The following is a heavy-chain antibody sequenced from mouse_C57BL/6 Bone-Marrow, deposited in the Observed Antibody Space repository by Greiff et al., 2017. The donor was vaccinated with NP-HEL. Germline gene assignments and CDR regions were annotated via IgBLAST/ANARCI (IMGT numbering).Heavy chain of an antibody. J-gene: IGHJ2*01. Sequence: QVQLKQSGAELARPGASVKLSCKASGYTFTSYGISWVKQRTGQGLEWIGEIYPRSGNTYYNEKFKGKATLTADKSSSTAYMELRSLTSEDSAVYFCAREGTLYYGKGYWGQGTTLTVSS. CDR3: AREGTLYYGKGY. CDR1: GYTFTSYG. D-gene: IGHD1-1*01. CDR2: IYPRSGNT. V-gene: IGHV1-81*01.